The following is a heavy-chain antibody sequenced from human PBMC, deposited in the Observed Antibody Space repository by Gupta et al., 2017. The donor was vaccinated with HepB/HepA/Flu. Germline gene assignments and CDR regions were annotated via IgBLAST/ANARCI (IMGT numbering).Heavy chain of an antibody. CDR1: GYTFTRSD. D-gene: IGHD3-22*01. V-gene: IGHV1-8*01. Sequence: QVQLVQSGAEVMKPGASVKVSCKASGYTFTRSDINWVRQAPGQGLEWMGWMNPNLGYTGYAQTSQGRVTMNRNTSRNTAYMELGSLRSKDTAVYYGASGTHGGYYVHDWYFDFWGRGTRVTVSS. CDR3: ASGTHGGYYVHDWYFDF. CDR2: MNPNLGYT. J-gene: IGHJ2*01.